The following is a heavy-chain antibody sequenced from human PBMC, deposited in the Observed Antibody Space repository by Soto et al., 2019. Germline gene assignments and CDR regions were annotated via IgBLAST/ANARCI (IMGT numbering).Heavy chain of an antibody. V-gene: IGHV3-23*01. Sequence: EAQLLESGGGLVQPGESLTLSCVASHFAFNIDAMTWVRQAPGKGLEWVSSMSGSGSSIYYADSVKGRFTITRDKSKKTLYLQMNRLRAEDTAVYYCARDPPNDKTQLDYGMDVWGQGTAVTVSS. D-gene: IGHD2-2*01. J-gene: IGHJ6*02. CDR3: ARDPPNDKTQLDYGMDV. CDR1: HFAFNIDA. CDR2: MSGSGSSI.